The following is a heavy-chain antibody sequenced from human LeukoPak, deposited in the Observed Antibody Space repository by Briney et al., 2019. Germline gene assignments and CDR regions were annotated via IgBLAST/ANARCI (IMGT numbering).Heavy chain of an antibody. D-gene: IGHD4-23*01. CDR3: ARNSGDY. J-gene: IGHJ4*02. CDR2: TYGGST. Sequence: SETLSLTCIVSGASINTYYWTWIRQPAGKGLEWIGRTYGGSTIYNPSLKSRVTMSVDTSKNQFSLRLRSVTAADTAVYYCARNSGDYWGQGTLVTVSS. V-gene: IGHV4-4*07. CDR1: GASINTYY.